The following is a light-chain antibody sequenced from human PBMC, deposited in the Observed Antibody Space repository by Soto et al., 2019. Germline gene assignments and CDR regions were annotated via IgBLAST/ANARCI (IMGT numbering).Light chain of an antibody. V-gene: IGKV3-11*01. J-gene: IGKJ5*01. CDR1: PSVTNF. Sequence: DIVLTQCAPTLSLSPAERSTLSCSASPSVTNFLAWYQQKPGQAPRLLIYGAFNRATGIPARFSGSGSGTDFTLTICGLEPEDPAVYSCQQRNVWPPVTFGQGTRLEIK. CDR2: GAF. CDR3: QQRNVWPPVT.